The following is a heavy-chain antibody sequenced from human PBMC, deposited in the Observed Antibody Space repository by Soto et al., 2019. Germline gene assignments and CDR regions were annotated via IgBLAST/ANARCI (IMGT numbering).Heavy chain of an antibody. Sequence: PGGSLRLSCAASGFTFSSYAMSWVRQAPGKGLEWVSAISGSGGSTYYADSVKGRFTISRDNSENTLYLQMNSLRAEDTAVYYCAKDLSVTIYYFDYWGQGTLVTVSS. CDR1: GFTFSSYA. CDR3: AKDLSVTIYYFDY. D-gene: IGHD4-4*01. CDR2: ISGSGGST. V-gene: IGHV3-23*01. J-gene: IGHJ4*02.